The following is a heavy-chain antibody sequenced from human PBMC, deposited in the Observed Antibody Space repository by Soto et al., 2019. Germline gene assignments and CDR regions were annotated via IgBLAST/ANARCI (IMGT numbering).Heavy chain of an antibody. V-gene: IGHV3-74*03. J-gene: IGHJ4*02. CDR1: GFTFSTYW. CDR2: INRDGSST. Sequence: GGSLRLSCVASGFTFSTYWMHWVRQAPGKGLVWVSRINRDGSSTAYADSVKGRFTVSRDNARNTLYLEMNSLRAEDTAVYYCARNIRDYWGQGTLVTVSS. D-gene: IGHD2-15*01. CDR3: ARNIRDY.